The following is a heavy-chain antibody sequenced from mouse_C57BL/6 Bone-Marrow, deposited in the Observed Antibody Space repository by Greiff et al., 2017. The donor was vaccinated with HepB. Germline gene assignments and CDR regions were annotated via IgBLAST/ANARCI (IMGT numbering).Heavy chain of an antibody. CDR1: GFTFSDYG. V-gene: IGHV5-17*01. D-gene: IGHD2-5*01. J-gene: IGHJ1*03. CDR3: ARNYYSNYFDV. Sequence: EVKLVESGGGLVKPGGSLKLSCAASGFTFSDYGMHWVRQAPEKGLEWVAYISSGSSTIYYADTVKGRFTISRDNAKNTLFLQITSLRSEDTAMYYCARNYYSNYFDVWGTGTTVTVSS. CDR2: ISSGSSTI.